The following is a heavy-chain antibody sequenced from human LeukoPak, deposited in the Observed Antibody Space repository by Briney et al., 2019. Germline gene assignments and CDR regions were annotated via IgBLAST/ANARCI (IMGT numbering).Heavy chain of an antibody. D-gene: IGHD4-23*01. CDR2: ISGSGSGGST. Sequence: GGSLRLSCAASGFTFSSSAMSWVRQAPGKGLEWVSSISGSGSGGSTYYADSVKGRFTISRDNSKNTLYLQMNSLRAEDTAVYYCAKMTTVVLNDAFDIWGQGTMVTVSS. V-gene: IGHV3-23*01. CDR3: AKMTTVVLNDAFDI. J-gene: IGHJ3*02. CDR1: GFTFSSSA.